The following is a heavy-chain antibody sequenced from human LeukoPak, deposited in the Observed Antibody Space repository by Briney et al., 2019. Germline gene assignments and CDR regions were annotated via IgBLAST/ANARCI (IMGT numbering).Heavy chain of an antibody. CDR3: AGDGGERWLQSRSGAFDI. Sequence: PGGSLRLSCAASGFTFSSYGMHWVRQAPGKGLEWVAVIWYDGSNKYYADSVKGRFTISRDNSKNTLYLQMNSLRAEDTAVYYCAGDGGERWLQSRSGAFDIWGQGTMVTVSS. V-gene: IGHV3-33*01. J-gene: IGHJ3*02. CDR1: GFTFSSYG. D-gene: IGHD5-24*01. CDR2: IWYDGSNK.